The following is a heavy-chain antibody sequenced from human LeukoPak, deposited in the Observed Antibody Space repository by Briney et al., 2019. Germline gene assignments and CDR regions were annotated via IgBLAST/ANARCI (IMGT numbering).Heavy chain of an antibody. V-gene: IGHV3-7*03. CDR1: GFTFSTYW. CDR3: AREGPMGDIDY. J-gene: IGHJ4*02. Sequence: GGSLRLSCAASGFTFSTYWMSWVRQAPGKGLERVANINQDGSATNYVDSAKGRFIVSRDNAKNSVFLQMSSLRAEDTAVYYCAREGPMGDIDYWGQGTLVTVSS. CDR2: INQDGSAT. D-gene: IGHD3-16*01.